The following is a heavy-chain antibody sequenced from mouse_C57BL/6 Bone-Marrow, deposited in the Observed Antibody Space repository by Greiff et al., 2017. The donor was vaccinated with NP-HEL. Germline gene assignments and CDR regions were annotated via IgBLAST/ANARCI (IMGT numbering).Heavy chain of an antibody. CDR3: ARWGDGGFAY. CDR2: IYPGGGYT. D-gene: IGHD3-3*01. CDR1: GYTFTNYW. V-gene: IGHV1-63*01. Sequence: QVQLQQSGAELVRPGTSVKMSCKASGYTFTNYWIGWAKQRPGQGLEWIGDIYPGGGYTNYNEKFKGKATLTADKSSSTAYMQFSSLTSEASAIYYCARWGDGGFAYWGQGTLVTVSA. J-gene: IGHJ3*01.